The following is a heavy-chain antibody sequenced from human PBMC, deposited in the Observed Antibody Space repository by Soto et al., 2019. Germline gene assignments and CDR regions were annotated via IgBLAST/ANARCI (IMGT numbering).Heavy chain of an antibody. CDR3: ARDYKMDTGYYYYYMYV. CDR2: IIPILGIA. V-gene: IGHV1-69*08. D-gene: IGHD1-1*01. CDR1: GGTFSSYT. J-gene: IGHJ6*03. Sequence: QVQLVQSGAEVKKPGSSVKVSCKASGGTFSSYTISWVRQAPGQGLEWMGRIIPILGIANYAQKFQGRVTITADKSTSTAYMELSSLRSEDTAVYYYARDYKMDTGYYYYYMYVCGKGTTVTVSS.